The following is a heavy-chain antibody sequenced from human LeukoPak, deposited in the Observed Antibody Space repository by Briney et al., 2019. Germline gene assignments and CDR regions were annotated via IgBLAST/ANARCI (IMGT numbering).Heavy chain of an antibody. CDR3: ARWYGSGSYIDY. CDR2: INTDGSST. V-gene: IGHV3-74*01. J-gene: IGHJ4*02. Sequence: GGSLRLSCAASGFTFSSYWMHWVRQAPGKGLVWVSRINTDGSSTSYADSVKGRFTISRDNAKNTLYLQMNSLRAEDTAVYYCARWYGSGSYIDYWGQGTLVTVSS. D-gene: IGHD3-10*01. CDR1: GFTFSSYW.